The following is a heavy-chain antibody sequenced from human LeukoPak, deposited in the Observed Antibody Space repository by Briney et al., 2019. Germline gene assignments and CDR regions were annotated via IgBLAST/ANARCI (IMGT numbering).Heavy chain of an antibody. V-gene: IGHV3-30*02. CDR2: IRYDGTNK. CDR3: AKARTRGYSYGSFDY. Sequence: GGSLRLSCAASGFTFSYYAIHWVRQAPGKGLEWVAFIRYDGTNKNYADSVKGRFTISRDNSKNTLYLQMNSLRAEDTAVYYCAKARTRGYSYGSFDYWGQGTLVTASS. D-gene: IGHD5-18*01. CDR1: GFTFSYYA. J-gene: IGHJ4*02.